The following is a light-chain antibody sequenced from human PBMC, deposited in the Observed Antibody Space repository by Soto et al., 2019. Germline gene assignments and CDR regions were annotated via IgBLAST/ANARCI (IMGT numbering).Light chain of an antibody. J-gene: IGKJ2*01. V-gene: IGKV4-1*01. CDR2: WAS. CDR1: QSLLYSSDNRNY. CDR3: QQYYSIPYT. Sequence: DIVMTQSPDSLAVSLGGWATINCKSSQSLLYSSDNRNYLAWYQQKPGQPPKLLIYWASTRESGVPDRFTGSGSGTDFTLTITSLXAEDVAVYYCQQYYSIPYTFGXGTKL.